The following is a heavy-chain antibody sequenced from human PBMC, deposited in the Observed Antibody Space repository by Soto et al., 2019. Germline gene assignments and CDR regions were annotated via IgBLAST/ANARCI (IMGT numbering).Heavy chain of an antibody. CDR1: GFTFSSYA. CDR3: AKDYCSGGSCYSGACDY. J-gene: IGHJ4*02. CDR2: ISGSGGST. V-gene: IGHV3-23*01. D-gene: IGHD2-15*01. Sequence: GGSLRLSCAASGFTFSSYAMNWVRQAPGKGLEWVSAISGSGGSTYYADSVKGRFTISRDNSKNTLYLQMNSLRAEDTAVYYCAKDYCSGGSCYSGACDYWGQGTLVTVSS.